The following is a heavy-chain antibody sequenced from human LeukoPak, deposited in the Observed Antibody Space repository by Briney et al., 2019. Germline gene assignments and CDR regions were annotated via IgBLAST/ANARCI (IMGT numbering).Heavy chain of an antibody. Sequence: SVKVSCKASGYTFTSYGISWVRQAPGQGLEWMGGIIPIFGTANYAQKFQGRVTITADESTSTAYMELSSLRSEDTAVYYCVRAGDTAMATQDWGQGTLVTVSS. V-gene: IGHV1-69*13. D-gene: IGHD5-18*01. CDR2: IIPIFGTA. J-gene: IGHJ4*02. CDR3: VRAGDTAMATQD. CDR1: GYTFTSYG.